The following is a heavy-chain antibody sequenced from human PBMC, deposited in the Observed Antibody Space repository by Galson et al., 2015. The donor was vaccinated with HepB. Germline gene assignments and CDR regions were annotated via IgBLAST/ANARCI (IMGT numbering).Heavy chain of an antibody. Sequence: SLRLSCAASGFTFSSYAMSWVRQAPGKGLEWVSAISGGGGSTYYADSVKGRFTISRDNSKNTLYLQMNSLRAEDTAVYYCARVPAAKIYYYYYGMDVWGQGTTVTVSS. CDR3: ARVPAAKIYYYYYGMDV. V-gene: IGHV3-23*01. J-gene: IGHJ6*02. CDR2: ISGGGGST. D-gene: IGHD2-2*01. CDR1: GFTFSSYA.